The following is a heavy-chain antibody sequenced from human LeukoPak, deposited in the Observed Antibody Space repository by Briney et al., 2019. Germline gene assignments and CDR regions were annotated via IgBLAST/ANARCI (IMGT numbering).Heavy chain of an antibody. D-gene: IGHD6-19*01. CDR3: ARDSSGWSNWFEP. CDR1: GFTFSSYG. CDR2: ISGSGGST. J-gene: IGHJ5*02. V-gene: IGHV3-23*01. Sequence: GGTLRLSCAASGFTFSSYGMSWVRQAPGKGLEWVSAISGSGGSTYYADSVKGRFTISRDNAKNSLYLQMNSLRVEDTAVYYCARDSSGWSNWFEPWGQGTLVTVSS.